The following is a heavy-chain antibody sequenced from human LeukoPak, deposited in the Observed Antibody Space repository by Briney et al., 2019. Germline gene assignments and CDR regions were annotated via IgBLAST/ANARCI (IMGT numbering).Heavy chain of an antibody. V-gene: IGHV1-18*01. CDR1: GYTFTSYG. CDR2: ISSYNGNT. Sequence: ASVKVSCKASGYTFTSYGISWVRQAPGQGLEWMGWISSYNGNTNYAQKLLGRVTMTTDTSTSTAYMELRSLRSDDTAVYYCARVIVVRARSPFDPWGQGTLVTVSS. D-gene: IGHD3-10*01. CDR3: ARVIVVRARSPFDP. J-gene: IGHJ5*02.